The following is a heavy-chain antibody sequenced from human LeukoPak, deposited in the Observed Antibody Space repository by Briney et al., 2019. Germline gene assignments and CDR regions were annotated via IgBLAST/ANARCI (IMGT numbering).Heavy chain of an antibody. V-gene: IGHV1-8*02. CDR2: MNPNSGNT. J-gene: IGHJ4*02. CDR3: ARDGVVGATTFDY. D-gene: IGHD1-26*01. Sequence: ASVKVSCKASGYTFTSYGISWVRQATGQGLEWMGWMNPNSGNTGYAQKFQGRVTMTRNTSISTAYMELSSLRSEDTAVYYCARDGVVGATTFDYWGQGTLVTVSS. CDR1: GYTFTSYG.